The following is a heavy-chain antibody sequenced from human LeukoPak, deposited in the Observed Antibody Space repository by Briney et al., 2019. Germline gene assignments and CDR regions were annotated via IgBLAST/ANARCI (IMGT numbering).Heavy chain of an antibody. V-gene: IGHV3-23*01. CDR1: GFTFSSYA. D-gene: IGHD3-10*01. CDR2: ISGSGDST. J-gene: IGHJ4*02. Sequence: GGSLRLSCAASGFTFSSYAMSWVRQAPGKGLEWVSAISGSGDSTYYADSVKGRFTISRDNAKNSLYLQMNSLRAEDTAVYYCARGSHYGSGSYDYWGQGTLVTVSS. CDR3: ARGSHYGSGSYDY.